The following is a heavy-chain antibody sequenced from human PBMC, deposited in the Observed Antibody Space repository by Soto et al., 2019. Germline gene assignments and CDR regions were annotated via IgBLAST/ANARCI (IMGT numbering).Heavy chain of an antibody. CDR1: GGSTSSYY. CDR3: ARISAYSSGWYTYYFDY. V-gene: IGHV4-59*01. Sequence: SETLPLTCTVSGGSTSSYYWGWIRQPPGKALEWIGYFFYGGTSNYNPSLRSRVTISGDTAENQLSLRLTSVTAADTAVYYCARISAYSSGWYTYYFDYWGHGILVTVSS. CDR2: FFYGGTS. J-gene: IGHJ4*01. D-gene: IGHD6-13*01.